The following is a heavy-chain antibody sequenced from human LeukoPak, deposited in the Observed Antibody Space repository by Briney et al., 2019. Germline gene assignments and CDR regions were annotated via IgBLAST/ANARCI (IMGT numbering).Heavy chain of an antibody. Sequence: GGSLRLSCAASGFTVSSNDMSWVRQAPGKGLEWVSAISGSGGSTYYADSVKGRFTISRDNSKNTLYLQMNSLRAEDTAIYYCAKNGDGDAYCSGGTCYPCYYYCMDVWGKGTMVTVSS. CDR2: ISGSGGST. J-gene: IGHJ6*03. CDR1: GFTVSSND. D-gene: IGHD2-15*01. V-gene: IGHV3-23*01. CDR3: AKNGDGDAYCSGGTCYPCYYYCMDV.